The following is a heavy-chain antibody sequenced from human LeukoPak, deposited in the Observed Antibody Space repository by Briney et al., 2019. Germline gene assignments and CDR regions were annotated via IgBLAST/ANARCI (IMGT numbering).Heavy chain of an antibody. CDR1: GYTFTSYG. CDR3: ARGRGGFGELLDAFDI. D-gene: IGHD3-10*01. J-gene: IGHJ3*02. Sequence: ASVKVSCKASGYTFTSYGISWVRQAPGQGLEWMGWISAYNGNTNYAQKLQGRVTMTTDTSTSTAYMELRSLRSDDTAVYYCARGRGGFGELLDAFDIWGQGTMVTVSS. V-gene: IGHV1-18*01. CDR2: ISAYNGNT.